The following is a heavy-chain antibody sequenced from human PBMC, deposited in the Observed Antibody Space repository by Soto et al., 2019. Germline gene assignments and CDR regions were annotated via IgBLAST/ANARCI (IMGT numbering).Heavy chain of an antibody. V-gene: IGHV3-48*02. CDR3: ARDGGGESSGSTHYYYYGLDV. CDR1: GFTFSTFS. Sequence: EVQLVESGGGLVQPGGSLRLSCAAAGFTFSTFSVNWVRQAPGKGLEWVSYISSSSSPIYYADSVKGRFTISRDNAKNSVYLQMNNLRDEHTAVYYCARDGGGESSGSTHYYYYGLDVWGRGTPVTVSS. D-gene: IGHD3-22*01. J-gene: IGHJ6*02. CDR2: ISSSSSPI.